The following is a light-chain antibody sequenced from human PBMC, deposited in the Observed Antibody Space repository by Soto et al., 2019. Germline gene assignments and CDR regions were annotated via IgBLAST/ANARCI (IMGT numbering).Light chain of an antibody. J-gene: IGKJ3*01. CDR3: QPSNSFPFT. CDR2: AAS. V-gene: IGKV1-12*01. Sequence: DIQMTQSPSSVSASVGDRVTITCRASQGISSWLAWYQQRPGKAPKLLIFAASSLQSGVPSRFSVSGSWTDSTLTSSSLQPEDFASYYCQPSNSFPFTFGPGTKVDIK. CDR1: QGISSW.